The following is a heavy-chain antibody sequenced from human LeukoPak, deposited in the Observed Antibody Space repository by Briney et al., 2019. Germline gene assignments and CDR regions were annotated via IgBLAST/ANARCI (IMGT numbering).Heavy chain of an antibody. CDR3: ASGPYYDFWSGYSPFDY. J-gene: IGHJ4*02. CDR2: IYPGDSDT. Sequence: GESLKISCKGSGYSFTSYWIGWVRQMPGKGLEWMGIIYPGDSDTRYSPSFQGQVTISADKSISTAYLQWSSLKASDTAMYYCASGPYYDFWSGYSPFDYWGQGTLVTVSS. V-gene: IGHV5-51*01. D-gene: IGHD3-3*01. CDR1: GYSFTSYW.